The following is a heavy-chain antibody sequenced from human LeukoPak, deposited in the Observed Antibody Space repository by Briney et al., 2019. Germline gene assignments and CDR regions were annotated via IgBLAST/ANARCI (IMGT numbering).Heavy chain of an antibody. CDR3: ATVRIAAAGNPCDY. CDR1: GYTLTELS. Sequence: ASVKVSCTVSGYTLTELSMHWVRQAPGKGLEWMGGFDPEDGETIYAQKFQGRVTMTEDTSTDTAYMELSSLRSEDTAVYYCATVRIAAAGNPCDYGGQGTLVTVSS. CDR2: FDPEDGET. J-gene: IGHJ4*02. D-gene: IGHD6-13*01. V-gene: IGHV1-24*01.